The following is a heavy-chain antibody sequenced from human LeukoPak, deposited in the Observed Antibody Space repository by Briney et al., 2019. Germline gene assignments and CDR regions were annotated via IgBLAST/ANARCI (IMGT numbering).Heavy chain of an antibody. J-gene: IGHJ4*02. CDR1: GFTFSSYE. D-gene: IGHD3-22*01. V-gene: IGHV3-48*03. Sequence: GGSLRLSCAASGFTFSSYEMNWVRQAPGKGLEWVSYISSSGSTIYYADSVKGRFTISRDNAKNSLYLQMNSLRADDTAVYYCASQYYYDSSGYYRAFDYWGQGTLVTVSS. CDR3: ASQYYYDSSGYYRAFDY. CDR2: ISSSGSTI.